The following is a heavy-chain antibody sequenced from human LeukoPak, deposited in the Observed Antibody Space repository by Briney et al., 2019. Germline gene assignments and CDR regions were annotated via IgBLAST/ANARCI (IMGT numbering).Heavy chain of an antibody. J-gene: IGHJ4*02. Sequence: GGSLRLSCAASGFTFTGYWIYWVRQAPGKGLEWVANINQDGSEKSYVDSVKGRFTISRDNAKRSVYLQMNSLRAEDTAVYYCAKEDGWYVGYFDYWGQGTLVTVSS. CDR1: GFTFTGYW. V-gene: IGHV3-7*01. CDR2: INQDGSEK. D-gene: IGHD6-19*01. CDR3: AKEDGWYVGYFDY.